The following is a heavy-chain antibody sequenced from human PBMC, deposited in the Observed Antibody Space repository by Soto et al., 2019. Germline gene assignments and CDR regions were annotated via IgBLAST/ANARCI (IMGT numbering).Heavy chain of an antibody. CDR3: ARADSGYYYTSAFDI. CDR1: GYSFTSYW. D-gene: IGHD3-22*01. J-gene: IGHJ3*02. V-gene: IGHV5-51*01. CDR2: IYPGDSDT. Sequence: GESLKISCKTSGYSFTSYWIHWVRQMPGKGLEWMGIIYPGDSDTRYSPSFQGQVTISADKSISTAYLQWSSLKASDTAMYYCARADSGYYYTSAFDIWGQGTMVTVSS.